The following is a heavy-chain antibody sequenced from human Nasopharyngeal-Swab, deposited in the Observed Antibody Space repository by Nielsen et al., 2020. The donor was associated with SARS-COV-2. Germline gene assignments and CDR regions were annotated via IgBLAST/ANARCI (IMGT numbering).Heavy chain of an antibody. V-gene: IGHV3-30*02. D-gene: IGHD2-2*01. CDR2: LRFDGSNN. J-gene: IGHJ4*02. CDR1: GFIFSNYA. CDR3: AKEECTGISCIRGFDY. Sequence: GESLKISCAASGFIFSNYAMQWVRQAPGKGLEWVAFLRFDGSNNSYADSVKGRFTLSRDNSKKALYLEMNSLGAEDTAVYYCAKEECTGISCIRGFDYWGQGTLVTVSS.